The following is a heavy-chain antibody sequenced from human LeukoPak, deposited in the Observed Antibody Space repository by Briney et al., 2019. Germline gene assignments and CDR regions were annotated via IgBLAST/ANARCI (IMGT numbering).Heavy chain of an antibody. V-gene: IGHV5-51*01. J-gene: IGHJ6*03. Sequence: GESLKISCKGSGYNFTNYWIGWVRQMPGKGLDWMGIIYPGDSDTRYSPSFQGQVTISADKSISTAYLQWSSLKASDTAIFYCARHYCSSASCFEGYYYYMDVWGKGTTVTVSS. CDR3: ARHYCSSASCFEGYYYYMDV. D-gene: IGHD2-2*01. CDR2: IYPGDSDT. CDR1: GYNFTNYW.